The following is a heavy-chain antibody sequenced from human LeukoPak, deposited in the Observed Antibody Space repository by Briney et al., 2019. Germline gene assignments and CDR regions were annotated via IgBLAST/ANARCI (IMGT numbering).Heavy chain of an antibody. CDR3: ARDRVPDSTYYYGSGAPNWFDP. D-gene: IGHD3-10*01. CDR1: WVTLSHYG. V-gene: IGHV1-18*01. CDR2: VSAFNGNT. J-gene: IGHJ5*02. Sequence: GPMKGSCKAFWVTLSHYGINWVGPAPWKRGEWGGWVSAFNGNTNYAQKLQGRVTMTTDTSTSTAYMELRSLRSDDTAVYYCARDRVPDSTYYYGSGAPNWFDPWGQGTLVTVSS.